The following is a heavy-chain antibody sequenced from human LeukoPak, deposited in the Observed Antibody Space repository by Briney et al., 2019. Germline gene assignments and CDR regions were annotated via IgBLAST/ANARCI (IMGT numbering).Heavy chain of an antibody. Sequence: GGSLRLSCAASGFTFNSYAMSWVRQAPGKGLEWVSAISGSGGSTYYADSVKGRFTISRDNSKNTLYLQMNSLRAEDTAVCYCAKAVATYYYGSGSYYNALYYYCGMDVWGQGTTVTVSS. J-gene: IGHJ6*02. CDR2: ISGSGGST. D-gene: IGHD3-10*01. CDR1: GFTFNSYA. V-gene: IGHV3-23*01. CDR3: AKAVATYYYGSGSYYNALYYYCGMDV.